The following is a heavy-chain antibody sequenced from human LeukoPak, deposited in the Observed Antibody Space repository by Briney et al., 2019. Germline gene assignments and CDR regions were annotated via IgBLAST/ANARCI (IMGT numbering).Heavy chain of an antibody. J-gene: IGHJ4*02. V-gene: IGHV4-39*01. D-gene: IGHD1-20*01. CDR1: GDSISTSNSY. CDR3: ARVPAYNWNDEVQ. Sequence: PSETLSLTCTVSGDSISTSNSYWGWLRQPPGKGLEWIGSIYYSGNTYYNASLKSRVTISVDTSKNQFSLKLSSVTAADTAVYYCARVPAYNWNDEVQWGQGTLFTVSS. CDR2: IYYSGNT.